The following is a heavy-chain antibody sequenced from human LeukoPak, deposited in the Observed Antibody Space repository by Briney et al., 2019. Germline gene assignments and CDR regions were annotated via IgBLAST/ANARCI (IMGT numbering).Heavy chain of an antibody. CDR1: GFTFSSYA. J-gene: IGHJ4*02. D-gene: IGHD3-9*01. V-gene: IGHV3-30*04. CDR2: ISYDGSNK. Sequence: PGRSLRLSCAASGFTFSSYAMHWVRQAPGKGLEWVAVISYDGSNKYYADSVKGRFTISRDNSKNTLFLQMNRLRAEGTAVYYCGRGGGVYYDILTGYYWIDYLGQGTLVTVSS. CDR3: GRGGGVYYDILTGYYWIDY.